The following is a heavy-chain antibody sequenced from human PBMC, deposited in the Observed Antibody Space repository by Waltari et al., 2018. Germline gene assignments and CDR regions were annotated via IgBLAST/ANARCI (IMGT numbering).Heavy chain of an antibody. V-gene: IGHV4-59*13. CDR3: ARGGGGDWEWFDP. CDR2: IYYTGST. CDR1: GGSISGFY. J-gene: IGHJ5*02. D-gene: IGHD2-21*02. Sequence: QVQLQESGPSLLKPSENLSLICTVSGGSISGFYWSWVRQPPGKGLARIGYIYYTGSTNFHPSLKSGVNMSVHTSKTQFSLKLSSVTAAETAFYYCARGGGGDWEWFDPWGQGTLVTVSS.